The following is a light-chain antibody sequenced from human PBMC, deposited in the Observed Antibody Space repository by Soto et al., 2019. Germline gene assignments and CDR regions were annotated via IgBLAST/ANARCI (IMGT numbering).Light chain of an antibody. Sequence: QPVLTQSPSVSASLGASVKLTCTLSSGHSSYAIAWHQQQPGEGPRYLMKLNSDGSHTKGGGIPDRFSGSSSGAERYLTVSSLQSEDEADYYCQTWGTGSVVFGGGTKVTVL. CDR2: LNSDGSH. J-gene: IGLJ2*01. CDR3: QTWGTGSVV. CDR1: SGHSSYA. V-gene: IGLV4-69*01.